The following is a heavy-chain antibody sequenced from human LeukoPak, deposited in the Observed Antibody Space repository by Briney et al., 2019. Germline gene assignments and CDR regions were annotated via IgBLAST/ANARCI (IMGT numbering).Heavy chain of an antibody. J-gene: IGHJ4*02. Sequence: GGSLRLSCAASGFTFSSYSMNWVRQAPGKGLEWVSSISSSSSYIYYADSVKGRFTISRDNAKNTLYLQMNSLRAEDTAVYYCASENTYYDFWSGRHREYYSDHWGQGTLVTVSS. V-gene: IGHV3-21*01. CDR3: ASENTYYDFWSGRHREYYSDH. CDR2: ISSSSSYI. D-gene: IGHD3-3*01. CDR1: GFTFSSYS.